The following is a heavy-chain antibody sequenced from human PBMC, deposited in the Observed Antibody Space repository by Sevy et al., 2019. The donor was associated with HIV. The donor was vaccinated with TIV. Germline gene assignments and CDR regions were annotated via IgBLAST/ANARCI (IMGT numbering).Heavy chain of an antibody. Sequence: GGSLRLSCAASGFTFSNAWMSWVRQAPGKGLEWVARIKRKTDGGTTDYAVPGKSRFTISRDDSKYPLYLQMNSLKTEDTAIYCCTADSKSRGLSSLLDYWGQGTLVTVSS. CDR3: TADSKSRGLSSLLDY. CDR2: IKRKTDGGTT. CDR1: GFTFSNAW. V-gene: IGHV3-15*01. D-gene: IGHD1-26*01. J-gene: IGHJ4*02.